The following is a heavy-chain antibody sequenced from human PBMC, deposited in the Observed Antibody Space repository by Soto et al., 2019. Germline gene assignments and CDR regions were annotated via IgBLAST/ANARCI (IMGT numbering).Heavy chain of an antibody. D-gene: IGHD3-3*02. CDR3: AIVIFFHMTFVT. V-gene: IGHV3-23*01. Sequence: EVKLLESGGGLVQPGGSLRLSCEDFGVRFSGYAMSWVRQAPGKGLEWVASISGDADTIYYGDSVKGRFTLSRDNSNNTLFLKMSSLRAGDTAIYYCAIVIFFHMTFVTWGQGTPVTVSS. CDR2: ISGDADTI. CDR1: GVRFSGYA. J-gene: IGHJ5*01.